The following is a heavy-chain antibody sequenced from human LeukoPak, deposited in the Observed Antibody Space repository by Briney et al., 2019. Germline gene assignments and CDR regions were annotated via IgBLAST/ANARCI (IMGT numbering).Heavy chain of an antibody. CDR2: ISGSGGST. CDR1: GFTFSSYA. CDR3: AKRYSSSWELDY. Sequence: PGGSLRLSCAASGFTFSSYAMSWVRQAPGKGLEWVSAISGSGGSTYYADSVKGRFTISRDNSKNTLYLQMNSLRAEDTAVYYYAKRYSSSWELDYWGQGTLVTVSS. D-gene: IGHD6-13*01. J-gene: IGHJ4*02. V-gene: IGHV3-23*01.